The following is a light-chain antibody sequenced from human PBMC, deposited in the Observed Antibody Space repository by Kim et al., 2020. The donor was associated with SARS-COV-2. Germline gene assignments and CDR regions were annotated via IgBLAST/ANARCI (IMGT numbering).Light chain of an antibody. CDR2: KVS. V-gene: IGKV2-30*02. CDR3: MQGTHWPPYT. CDR1: QSLVHSDGNTY. J-gene: IGKJ2*01. Sequence: DVVMTQSPLSLPVTLGQPASISCRSSQSLVHSDGNTYLNWFQQRPGQSPRHLIYKVSNRDSGVPDRFSGSGSGTDFTLKISRVEAEDVGVYYSMQGTHWPPYTFGQGTKLEI.